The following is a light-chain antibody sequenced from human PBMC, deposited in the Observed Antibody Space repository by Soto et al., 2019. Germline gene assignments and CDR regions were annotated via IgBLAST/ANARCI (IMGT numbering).Light chain of an antibody. V-gene: IGKV1D-12*01. CDR1: QTISTW. CDR2: AAS. CDR3: QQANSFPRT. J-gene: IGKJ1*01. Sequence: DIQMTQSPSSVSASVGDRVTVTCRASQTISTWLAWYQQKPGKAPKLLIYAASNLQTGVPSRFSGSGSGTDFTLTISSLQPEDFATYYCQQANSFPRTFGQGTKVEIK.